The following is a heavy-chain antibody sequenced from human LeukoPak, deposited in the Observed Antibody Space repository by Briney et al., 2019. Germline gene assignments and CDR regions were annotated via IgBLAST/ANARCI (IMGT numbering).Heavy chain of an antibody. J-gene: IGHJ6*03. V-gene: IGHV3-7*01. CDR2: IKQDGSEK. CDR1: GFTFSSYW. D-gene: IGHD3-3*01. Sequence: GGSPRLSCAASGFTFSSYWMSWVRQAPGKGLEWVANIKQDGSEKYYVDSVKGRFTISRDNAKNSLYLQMNSLRAEDTAVYYCARDADYDFWSGFMDVWGKGTTVTVSS. CDR3: ARDADYDFWSGFMDV.